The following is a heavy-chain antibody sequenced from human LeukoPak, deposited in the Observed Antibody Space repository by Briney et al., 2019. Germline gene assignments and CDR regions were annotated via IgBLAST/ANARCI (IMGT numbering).Heavy chain of an antibody. V-gene: IGHV3-23*01. D-gene: IGHD3-22*01. CDR2: ISGSGGST. CDR3: AKDDVRGYYDSSGYYWGLNAFDI. J-gene: IGHJ3*02. Sequence: GGSLRLSCAASGFTFSSYGMSWVRQAPGKGLEWVSAISGSGGSTYYAGSVKGRFTISRDNSKNTLYLQMNSLRAEDTAVYYCAKDDVRGYYDSSGYYWGLNAFDIWGQGTMVTVSS. CDR1: GFTFSSYG.